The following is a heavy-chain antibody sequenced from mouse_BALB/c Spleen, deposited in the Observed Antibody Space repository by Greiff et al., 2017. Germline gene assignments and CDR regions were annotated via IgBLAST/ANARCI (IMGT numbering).Heavy chain of an antibody. CDR1: GFAFSSYD. Sequence: EVQGVESGGGLVKPGGSLKLSCAASGFAFSSYDMSWVRQTPEKRLEWVAYISSGGGSTYYPDTVKGRFTISRDNAKNTLYLQMSSLKSEDTAMYYCAREIYYYGSSYDYWGQGTTLTVSS. CDR3: AREIYYYGSSYDY. V-gene: IGHV5-12-1*01. D-gene: IGHD1-1*01. J-gene: IGHJ2*01. CDR2: ISSGGGST.